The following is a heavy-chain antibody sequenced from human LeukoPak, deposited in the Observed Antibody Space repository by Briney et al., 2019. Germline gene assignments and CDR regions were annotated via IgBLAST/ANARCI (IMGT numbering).Heavy chain of an antibody. CDR3: ARGRGGSYGGNSGHFDY. D-gene: IGHD4-23*01. Sequence: GSLRLSCAASGFTFSGYGMHWVRQAPGKGLEWVAVIWYDGSNKYYADSVKGRFTISRDNSENTLYLQMNSLRAEDTAVYYCARGRGGSYGGNSGHFDYWGQGTLVTVSS. V-gene: IGHV3-33*08. CDR1: GFTFSGYG. CDR2: IWYDGSNK. J-gene: IGHJ4*02.